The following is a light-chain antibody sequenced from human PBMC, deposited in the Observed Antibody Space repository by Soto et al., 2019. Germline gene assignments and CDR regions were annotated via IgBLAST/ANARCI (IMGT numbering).Light chain of an antibody. CDR1: QSVSGN. J-gene: IGKJ2*01. V-gene: IGKV3-15*01. Sequence: EIVMTQSPATLSVSPGERATLSCTASQSVSGNLAWYQQKPGQAPRLLIYGASTRATGIPARFSGSGSGTEFTLTISSLQSEDFAVYYCQQYNNWPRGTFGQGTKLEIK. CDR2: GAS. CDR3: QQYNNWPRGT.